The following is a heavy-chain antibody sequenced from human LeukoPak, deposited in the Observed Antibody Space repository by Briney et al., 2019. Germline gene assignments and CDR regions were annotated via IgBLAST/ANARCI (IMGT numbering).Heavy chain of an antibody. J-gene: IGHJ5*02. CDR1: GGSISSYY. Sequence: SETLSLTCTVSGGSISSYYWSWIRQPPGKGLEWIGYIYYSGSTNYNPSLKSRVTISVDTSKNQFSLKLSSVTAADTAVYYCAREGDSNSVGWFDPWGQGTLVTVSS. CDR3: AREGDSNSVGWFDP. D-gene: IGHD6-13*01. CDR2: IYYSGST. V-gene: IGHV4-59*12.